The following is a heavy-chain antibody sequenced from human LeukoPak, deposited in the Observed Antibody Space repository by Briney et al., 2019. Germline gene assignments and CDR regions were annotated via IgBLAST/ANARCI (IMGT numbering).Heavy chain of an antibody. CDR3: VKEVPGTTIYH. V-gene: IGHV3-66*01. CDR2: VFRGDAT. D-gene: IGHD4-11*01. J-gene: IGHJ4*02. CDR1: GFIVSSNY. Sequence: GGSLILSCVASGFIVSSNYMSWVRPAPGKGLEWVSVVFRGDATYHADSVKGRFTISRDTSKNTVYLQMNSLTAEDTAVYYCVKEVPGTTIYHWGQGTLVTVSS.